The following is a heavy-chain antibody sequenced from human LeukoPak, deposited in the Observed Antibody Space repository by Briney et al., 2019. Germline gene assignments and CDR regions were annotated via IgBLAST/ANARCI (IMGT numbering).Heavy chain of an antibody. D-gene: IGHD3-22*01. CDR1: GGSISSYY. V-gene: IGHV4-4*07. CDR3: ARGVTRTYYFDTSAYASADY. J-gene: IGHJ4*02. CDR2: IYTSGST. Sequence: SETLSLTCTVSGGSISSYYWSWIRQPAGKGLEWIGRIYTSGSTNYNPSLKSRVTLSVDTSKNQFSLTLSSVTAADTAVYFCARGVTRTYYFDTSAYASADYWGQGTLVTVSS.